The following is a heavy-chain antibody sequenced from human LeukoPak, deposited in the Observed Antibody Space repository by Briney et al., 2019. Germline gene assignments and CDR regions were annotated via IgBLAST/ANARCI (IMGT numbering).Heavy chain of an antibody. CDR1: GGSISGSTYY. D-gene: IGHD6-19*01. V-gene: IGHV4-39*01. CDR3: ASPYSSDWPYDY. J-gene: IGHJ4*02. CDR2: IYYSGIT. Sequence: SETLSLTCTVSGGSISGSTYYWGWIRQPPGKGLEWIGSIYYSGITYYNPSLKSRVSISVDTSKNQFSLKLSSVSAADTAVYFCASPYSSDWPYDYWGQGTLVTVSS.